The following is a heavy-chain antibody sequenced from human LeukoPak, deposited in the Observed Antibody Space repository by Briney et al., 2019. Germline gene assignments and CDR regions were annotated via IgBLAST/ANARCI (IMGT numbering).Heavy chain of an antibody. CDR2: TYYRSKWSS. CDR1: GDSVSSNSAA. Sequence: SQTLSLTCAISGDSVSSNSAAWNWIRQSPSRGLEWLGRTYYRSKWSSDYAVSVKSRININPDTSENQFSLQLNSVTPEDTAVYYCARSRGAIVDYWGQGTLVTVSP. V-gene: IGHV6-1*01. CDR3: ARSRGAIVDY. J-gene: IGHJ4*02.